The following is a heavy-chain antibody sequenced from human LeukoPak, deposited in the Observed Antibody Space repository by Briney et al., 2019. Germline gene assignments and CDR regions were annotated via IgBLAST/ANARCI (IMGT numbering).Heavy chain of an antibody. Sequence: GALVKVSCKASGGTFSSYAISWVRQAPGQGLEWMGRIIPIFGTANYAQKLQGRVTMTTDTSTSTAYMELRSLRSDDTAVYYCARDQSVGYCSGGSCYSGFDPWGQGTLVTVSS. CDR2: IIPIFGTA. CDR1: GGTFSSYA. CDR3: ARDQSVGYCSGGSCYSGFDP. V-gene: IGHV1-69*05. J-gene: IGHJ5*02. D-gene: IGHD2-15*01.